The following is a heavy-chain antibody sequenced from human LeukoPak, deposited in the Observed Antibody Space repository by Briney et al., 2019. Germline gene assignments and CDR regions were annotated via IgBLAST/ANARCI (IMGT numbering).Heavy chain of an antibody. Sequence: SETLSLTCAVYGGSFSGYYWSWIRQPLGKGLEWIGEINHSGSTNYNPSLKSRVTISVDTSKNQFSLKLSSVAAADTAVYYCASHDYGDYAFDYWGQGTLVTVSS. V-gene: IGHV4-34*01. CDR2: INHSGST. CDR1: GGSFSGYY. D-gene: IGHD4-17*01. CDR3: ASHDYGDYAFDY. J-gene: IGHJ4*02.